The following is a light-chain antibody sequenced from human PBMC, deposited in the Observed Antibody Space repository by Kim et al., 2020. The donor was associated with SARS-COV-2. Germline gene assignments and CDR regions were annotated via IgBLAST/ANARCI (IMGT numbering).Light chain of an antibody. CDR2: SNN. J-gene: IGLJ3*02. CDR3: AAWDDSLNGGV. Sequence: LTQPPSASGTPGQRVTISCSGSSSNIGSNTVNWYQQLPGTAPKLLIYSNNQRPSGVPDRFSGSKSGTSASLAISGLQSEDEADYYCAAWDDSLNGGVFGGGTQLTVL. CDR1: SSNIGSNT. V-gene: IGLV1-44*01.